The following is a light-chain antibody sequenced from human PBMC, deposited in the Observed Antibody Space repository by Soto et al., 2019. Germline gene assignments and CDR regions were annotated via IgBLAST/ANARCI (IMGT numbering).Light chain of an antibody. Sequence: EIVLTQSPATLSLSPGERATLSCRASQSVSSYLAWYQQKPGQAPRLLIYDASNRATGIPARFSGCGSGTDFTLTISGLETEDFAVYYCQQYSSWPLNFGGGTKVEIK. CDR1: QSVSSY. CDR3: QQYSSWPLN. CDR2: DAS. J-gene: IGKJ4*01. V-gene: IGKV3-11*01.